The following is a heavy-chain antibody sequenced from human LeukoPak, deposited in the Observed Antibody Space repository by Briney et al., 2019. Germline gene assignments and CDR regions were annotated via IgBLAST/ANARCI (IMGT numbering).Heavy chain of an antibody. Sequence: GGSLRLSCAASGVTLSTYAMSWARQAPGRGLEWVPGISSSGSGGNTYYADSVKGRFTISRDNSKNTLYLQMNSLRAEDTAVYYCARDGRPYGYNYFDYWGQGTLVTVSS. CDR1: GVTLSTYA. D-gene: IGHD5-24*01. J-gene: IGHJ4*02. CDR2: ISSSGSGGNT. CDR3: ARDGRPYGYNYFDY. V-gene: IGHV3-23*01.